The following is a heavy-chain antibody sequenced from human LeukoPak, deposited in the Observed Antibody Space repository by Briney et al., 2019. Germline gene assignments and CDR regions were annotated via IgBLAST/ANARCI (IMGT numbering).Heavy chain of an antibody. J-gene: IGHJ4*02. CDR1: GGTFSSYA. V-gene: IGHV1-69*13. CDR2: IIPIFGTA. D-gene: IGHD3-22*01. Sequence: SVKVSCKASGGTFSSYAISWVRQAPGQGLGWMGGIIPIFGTANYAQKFQGRVTITADESTSTAYMELSSLRSEDTAVYYCASGYSPFFVDYWGQGTLVTVSS. CDR3: ASGYSPFFVDY.